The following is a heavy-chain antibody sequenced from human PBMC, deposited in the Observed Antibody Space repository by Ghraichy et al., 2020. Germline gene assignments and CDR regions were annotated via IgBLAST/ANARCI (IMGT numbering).Heavy chain of an antibody. D-gene: IGHD4-11*01. Sequence: GGSLRLSCAASGFTFDDHAMHWVRQAPGKGLEWVSSISWNSVSIGYADSVKGRFTISRDNAKNSLYLQMNSLRAEDTALYYCAKVDYSNAYYFDYWGQGTLVTVSS. CDR3: AKVDYSNAYYFDY. V-gene: IGHV3-9*01. CDR2: ISWNSVSI. CDR1: GFTFDDHA. J-gene: IGHJ4*02.